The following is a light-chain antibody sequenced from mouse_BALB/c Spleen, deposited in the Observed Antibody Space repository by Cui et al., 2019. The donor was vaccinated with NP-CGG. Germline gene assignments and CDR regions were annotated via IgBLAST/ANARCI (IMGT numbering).Light chain of an antibody. CDR3: ALWYSNHWV. Sequence: QAIVTQESALTTSPGETVTLTCRSSTGAVTTNNFANWVQEKPDHLFTGLIGGTNNRAPGVPARFSGSLIGDKAALTITGAQTEDEAIYFFALWYSNHWVFGGGTKLTVL. CDR1: TGAVTTNNF. CDR2: GTN. J-gene: IGLJ1*01. V-gene: IGLV1*01.